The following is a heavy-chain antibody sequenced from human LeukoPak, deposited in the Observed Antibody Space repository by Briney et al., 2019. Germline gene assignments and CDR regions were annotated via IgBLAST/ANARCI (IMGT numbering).Heavy chain of an antibody. CDR3: ARLDRDGYNMHPFDY. V-gene: IGHV4-39*01. CDR2: IYYSGST. D-gene: IGHD5-24*01. Sequence: SETLSLTCTVSGGSISSSSYYWGWIRQPPGKRLEWIGSIYYSGSTYYNPSLKSRVTISVDTSKNQFSLKLSSVTAADAAVYYCARLDRDGYNMHPFDYWGQGTLVTVSS. J-gene: IGHJ4*02. CDR1: GGSISSSSYY.